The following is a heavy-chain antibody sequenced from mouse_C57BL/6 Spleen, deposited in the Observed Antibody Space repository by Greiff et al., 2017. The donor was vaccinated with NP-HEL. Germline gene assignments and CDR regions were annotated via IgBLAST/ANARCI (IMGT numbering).Heavy chain of an antibody. Sequence: VKVVESGPGLVAPSQSLSITCTVSGFSLTSYGVSWVRQPPGKGLEWLGVIWGDGSTNYHSALISRLSISKDNSKSQVFLKLNSLQTDDTATYCGAKFITTVVATRMMAMDYWGQGTSVTVSS. CDR2: IWGDGST. D-gene: IGHD1-1*01. J-gene: IGHJ4*01. CDR1: GFSLTSYG. V-gene: IGHV2-3*01. CDR3: AKFITTVVATRMMAMDY.